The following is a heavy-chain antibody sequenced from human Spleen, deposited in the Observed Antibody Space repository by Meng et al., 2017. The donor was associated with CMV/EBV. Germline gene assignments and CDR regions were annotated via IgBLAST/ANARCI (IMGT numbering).Heavy chain of an antibody. J-gene: IGHJ4*02. V-gene: IGHV1-18*01. D-gene: IGHD3-16*01. CDR1: GYIFRNYA. Sequence: QIQLVQSAPEVNKPGASVKVSCSAPGYIFRNYAISWMRQAPGQGLEWMGYIRGHNGDTSYAQKYQGRPTLSTDAARSTAYMEIRSLTYDDTAVYYCARDDPGDPLDFWGQGTLVTVSS. CDR3: ARDDPGDPLDF. CDR2: IRGHNGDT.